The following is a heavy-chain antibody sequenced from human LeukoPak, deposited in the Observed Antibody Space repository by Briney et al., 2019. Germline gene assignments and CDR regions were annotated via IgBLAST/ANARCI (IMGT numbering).Heavy chain of an antibody. CDR3: ARASLNLTLAFDI. V-gene: IGHV3-33*01. Sequence: PGRSLRLSCAASGFTFSSYGMHWVRQAPGKGLEWVAVIWYDGSNKYYADSVKGRFTISRDNAKNSLYLQMNSLRAEDTAVYYCARASLNLTLAFDIWGQGTMVTVSS. D-gene: IGHD1-7*01. CDR1: GFTFSSYG. CDR2: IWYDGSNK. J-gene: IGHJ3*02.